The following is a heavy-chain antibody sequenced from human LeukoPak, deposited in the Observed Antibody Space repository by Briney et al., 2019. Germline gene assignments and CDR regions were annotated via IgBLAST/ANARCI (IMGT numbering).Heavy chain of an antibody. V-gene: IGHV3-48*01. CDR3: ARDYKYAFDN. CDR2: IGISSGNT. Sequence: GGSLRLSCAASGFRFSDYSMNWVRQAPGKGLEWISYIGISSGNTKYVDSVKGRFTISGDKARNSLYLQMNSLRVEDTAVYYCARDYKYAFDNWGQGTLVTVSS. CDR1: GFRFSDYS. J-gene: IGHJ4*02. D-gene: IGHD5-24*01.